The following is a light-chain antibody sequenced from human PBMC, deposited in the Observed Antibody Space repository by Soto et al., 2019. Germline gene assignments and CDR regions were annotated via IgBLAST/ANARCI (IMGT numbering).Light chain of an antibody. CDR3: QRYGASTT. V-gene: IGKV3-20*01. J-gene: IGKJ1*01. CDR1: QSVPHSY. CDR2: GAS. Sequence: EIVLTQSPGTLSLSPGERATLSCRASQSVPHSYLAWYRQKPGQAPRLLIYGASSRATGIPVRFSGSGSGTDFTLTITRLEPEDFAVYYCQRYGASTTFGQGTKVDIK.